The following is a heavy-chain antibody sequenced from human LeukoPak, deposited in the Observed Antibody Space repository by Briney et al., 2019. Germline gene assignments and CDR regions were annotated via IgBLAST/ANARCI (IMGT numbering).Heavy chain of an antibody. J-gene: IGHJ6*03. CDR1: GFTFSSYG. CDR3: ARGPEYCSSTSCYGYYYMDV. CDR2: IRYDGSNK. D-gene: IGHD2-2*01. V-gene: IGHV3-30*02. Sequence: GGSLRLPCAASGFTFSSYGMHWVRQAPGKGLEWVAFIRYDGSNKYYADSVKGRFTISRDNAKNSLYLQMNSLRAEDTALYHCARGPEYCSSTSCYGYYYMDVWGKGTTVTVSS.